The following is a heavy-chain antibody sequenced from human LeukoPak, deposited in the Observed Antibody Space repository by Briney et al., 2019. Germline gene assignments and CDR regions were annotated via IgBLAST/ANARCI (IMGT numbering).Heavy chain of an antibody. CDR1: GFTFSSYW. CDR3: ASYSSGWYGNAFDI. V-gene: IGHV3-7*01. J-gene: IGHJ3*02. Sequence: GGSLRLSCAASGFTFSSYWMHWVRQAPGKGLEWVANIKQDGSEKYYVDSVKGRFTISRDNAKNSLYLQMNSLRAEDTAVYYCASYSSGWYGNAFDIWGQGTMVTVSS. D-gene: IGHD6-19*01. CDR2: IKQDGSEK.